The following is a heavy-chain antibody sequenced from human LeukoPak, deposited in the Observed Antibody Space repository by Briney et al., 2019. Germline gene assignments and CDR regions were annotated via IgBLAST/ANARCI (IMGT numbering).Heavy chain of an antibody. CDR1: GGSIRSSYYY. V-gene: IGHV4-39*07. Sequence: SETLSLTCTVSGGSIRSSYYYWGWIRQPPGKGLEWIGSIYDSGSTNYNPSLKSRVTISVDKSKNQFSLKLSSVTAADTAVYYCARKGPGPFDYWGQGTLVTVSS. CDR3: ARKGPGPFDY. CDR2: IYDSGST. J-gene: IGHJ4*02. D-gene: IGHD1-14*01.